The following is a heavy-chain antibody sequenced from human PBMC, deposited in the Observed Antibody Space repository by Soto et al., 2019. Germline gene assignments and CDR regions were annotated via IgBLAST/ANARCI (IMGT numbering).Heavy chain of an antibody. CDR1: GFTFSSYA. Sequence: PGGSLRLSCAASGFTFSSYAMHWVRQAPGKGLEWVAVISYDGSNKYYADSVKGRFTISRDNSKNTLYLQMNSLRAEDTAVYYCARDVNYYDYWGQGTLVTVSS. V-gene: IGHV3-30-3*01. J-gene: IGHJ4*02. CDR3: ARDVNYYDY. CDR2: ISYDGSNK.